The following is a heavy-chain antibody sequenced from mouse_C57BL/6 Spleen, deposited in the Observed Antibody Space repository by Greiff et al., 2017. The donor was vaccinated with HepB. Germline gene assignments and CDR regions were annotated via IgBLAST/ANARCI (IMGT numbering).Heavy chain of an antibody. CDR2: IRLKSDNYAT. V-gene: IGHV6-3*01. D-gene: IGHD4-1*01. CDR1: GFTFSNYW. CDR3: TVYWDHYFDY. Sequence: DVKLQESGGGLVQPGGSMKLSCVASGFTFSNYWMNWVRQSPEKGLEWVAQIRLKSDNYATHYAESVKGRFTISRDDSKSSVYLQMNNLRAEDTGIYYCTVYWDHYFDYWGQGTTLTVSS. J-gene: IGHJ2*01.